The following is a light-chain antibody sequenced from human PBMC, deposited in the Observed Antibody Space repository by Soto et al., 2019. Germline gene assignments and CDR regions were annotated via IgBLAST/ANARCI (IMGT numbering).Light chain of an antibody. CDR3: QQYTNWPRA. CDR2: DAS. Sequence: EIVMTQSPDTLSVSPGERATLSCRASQSVNTNLAWYQQKPGQAPRLLIYDASTRATAIPARFSGSGSGTEFTLTITSLQSEDFAVYYCQQYTNWPRACAHGTQVDIK. J-gene: IGKJ1*01. CDR1: QSVNTN. V-gene: IGKV3-15*01.